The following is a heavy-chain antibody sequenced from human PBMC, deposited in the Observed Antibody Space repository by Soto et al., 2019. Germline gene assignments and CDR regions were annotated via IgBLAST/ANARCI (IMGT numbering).Heavy chain of an antibody. V-gene: IGHV1-46*01. D-gene: IGHD2-15*01. CDR1: GYSFSNFY. Sequence: RASVKVSCKPSGYSFSNFYVHWVRQAPGQGLEWMGIIDPSSGTTSYTQKFQERVTMTRDTSMSTVYMELSRLRSEDTAVYYCARGAVVVPNGLIAGMDVWGLGTTVTVSS. J-gene: IGHJ6*02. CDR2: IDPSSGTT. CDR3: ARGAVVVPNGLIAGMDV.